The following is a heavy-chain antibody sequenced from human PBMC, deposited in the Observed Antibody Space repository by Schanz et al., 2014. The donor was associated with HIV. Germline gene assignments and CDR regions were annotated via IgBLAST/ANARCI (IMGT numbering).Heavy chain of an antibody. CDR3: ASTEYPYTTSSDYYYGMDV. J-gene: IGHJ6*02. Sequence: EVQVLESGGGLVQPGGSLRLSCAASGFTFSTYRMNWVRQAPGKGLEWVSYISSSSTTRHYADSVKGRFTISRDNSKNTLYLQMNSLRAEDTAVYYCASTEYPYTTSSDYYYGMDVWGQGTTVTVSS. D-gene: IGHD6-6*01. V-gene: IGHV3-48*01. CDR2: ISSSSTTR. CDR1: GFTFSTYR.